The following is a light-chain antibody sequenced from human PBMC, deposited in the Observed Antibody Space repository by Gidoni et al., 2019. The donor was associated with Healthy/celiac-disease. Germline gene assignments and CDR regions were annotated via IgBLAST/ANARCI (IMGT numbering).Light chain of an antibody. Sequence: DIQMTQSPSSLSASVGDRVPITCRASQSISSYLNWYKQKPGKAPKLLIYAASSLQSGVPSRFSGSGAGTDFTLTISSLQPEDFATYYCQQSYSTPITFGQGTRLEIK. V-gene: IGKV1-39*01. CDR3: QQSYSTPIT. CDR2: AAS. J-gene: IGKJ5*01. CDR1: QSISSY.